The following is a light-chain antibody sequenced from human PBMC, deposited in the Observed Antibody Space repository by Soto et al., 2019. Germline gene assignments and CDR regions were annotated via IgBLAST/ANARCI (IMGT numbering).Light chain of an antibody. V-gene: IGKV3D-20*02. J-gene: IGKJ3*01. CDR2: DGS. Sequence: EIVLTQSPGTLSLSPGERATLSCRASQSVSSSYLAWYQQKPGQAPRLLIYDGSHRAAGIPSRFSGSGSGTDFTLTISGLEPEDFAVYYCQQRGNWLISFGPGTKVDIK. CDR1: QSVSSSY. CDR3: QQRGNWLIS.